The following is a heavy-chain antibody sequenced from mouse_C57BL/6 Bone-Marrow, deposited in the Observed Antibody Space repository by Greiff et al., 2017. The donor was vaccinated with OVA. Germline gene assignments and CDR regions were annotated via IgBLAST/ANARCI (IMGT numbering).Heavy chain of an antibody. CDR3: ETYYSNYAWCAY. J-gene: IGHJ3*01. D-gene: IGHD2-5*01. V-gene: IGHV5-17*01. CDR2: ISSGSSTI. CDR1: GFTFSDYG. Sequence: EVNVVESGGGLVKPGGSLKLSCAASGFTFSDYGMHWVRQAPEKGLEWVAYISSGSSTIYYADQVKGRFTISRDTAKNTLFLQMTSLRSEDTAMYYCETYYSNYAWCAYWGQGTLVTVSA.